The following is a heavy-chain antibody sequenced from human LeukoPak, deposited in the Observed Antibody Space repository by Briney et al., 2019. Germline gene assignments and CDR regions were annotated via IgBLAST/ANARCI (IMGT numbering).Heavy chain of an antibody. J-gene: IGHJ4*02. V-gene: IGHV3-23*01. CDR1: GFTFGSYA. CDR2: INGSGGST. D-gene: IGHD3-10*01. CDR3: AKSRGGFDF. Sequence: PGGSLRLSCAASGFTFGSYAMSWVRQAPGKGLEWVSDINGSGGSTYYTDSVKGRFTISRDNAKNSLYLQMNSLRADDTAVYYCAKSRGGFDFWGQGTLVTVSS.